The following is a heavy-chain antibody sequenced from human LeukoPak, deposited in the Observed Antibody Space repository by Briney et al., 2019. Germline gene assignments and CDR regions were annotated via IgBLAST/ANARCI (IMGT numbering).Heavy chain of an antibody. CDR2: IEPSDSYT. J-gene: IGHJ3*02. CDR1: GCSFTSYW. V-gene: IGHV5-10-1*04. Sequence: GEALKISYKGAGCSFTSYWISWGRRMPGKGGGGMGRIEPSDSYTNYSTSFQGQVAISADKSIDTAYLQWSGLKSSDTAMYYCARHENIFSAFDIWGQGTMVTVSS. CDR3: ARHENIFSAFDI. D-gene: IGHD3-9*01.